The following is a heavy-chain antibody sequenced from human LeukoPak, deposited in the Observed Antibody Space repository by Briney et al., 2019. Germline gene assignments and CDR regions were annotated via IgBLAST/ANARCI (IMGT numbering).Heavy chain of an antibody. CDR2: INHSGST. CDR3: ARSRVDSSGYSNWFDP. D-gene: IGHD3-22*01. J-gene: IGHJ5*02. V-gene: IGHV4-34*01. CDR1: GGSFSGYY. Sequence: SETLSLTCAVYGGSFSGYYWSWIRQPPGKGLEWIGEINHSGSTNYNPSLKSRVTISVDTSKNQFSLKLSSVTAADTAAYYCARSRVDSSGYSNWFDPWGQGTLVTVSS.